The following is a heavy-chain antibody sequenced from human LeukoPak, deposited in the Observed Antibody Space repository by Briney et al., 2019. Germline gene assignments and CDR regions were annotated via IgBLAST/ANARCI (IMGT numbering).Heavy chain of an antibody. V-gene: IGHV3-66*04. Sequence: GGSLRLSCVASGFTVSSNYMSWVRQAPGKGLEWVSVIYSGGSTYYADSVEGRFTFSRDNSKNTLYLQMNSLRAEDTAVYYCARPGPDAFDIWGQGTMVTVSS. J-gene: IGHJ3*02. CDR2: IYSGGST. CDR1: GFTVSSNY. CDR3: ARPGPDAFDI.